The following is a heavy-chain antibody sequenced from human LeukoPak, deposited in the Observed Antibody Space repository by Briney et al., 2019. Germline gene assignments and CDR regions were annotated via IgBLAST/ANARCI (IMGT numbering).Heavy chain of an antibody. CDR2: IYSSGNT. V-gene: IGHV4-39*01. CDR3: ARIRYSENIDY. CDR1: GASISSSNYY. Sequence: SETLSLTCAVSGASISSSNYYWGWVRQSPGKGLEWIGNIYSSGNTYYNASLKSRVTMYIDTSKNQFSLKLSSVTAADTAMYYCARIRYSENIDYWGQGTLVTVSS. D-gene: IGHD1-1*01. J-gene: IGHJ4*02.